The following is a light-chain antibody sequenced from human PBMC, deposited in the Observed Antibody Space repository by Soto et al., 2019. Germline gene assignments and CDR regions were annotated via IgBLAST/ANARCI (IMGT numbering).Light chain of an antibody. CDR2: DAS. J-gene: IGKJ4*01. V-gene: IGKV3D-20*01. CDR1: QSFNSIY. CDR3: QQYGSSPS. Sequence: EIVLTQSPGTLSLSPGERATLSCRASQSFNSIYLAWYQQKPGLAPRLLIYDASSRATGISDRFSGSGSGTDFTLTISRLEPEDFAVYYCQQYGSSPSFGGGTKVDIK.